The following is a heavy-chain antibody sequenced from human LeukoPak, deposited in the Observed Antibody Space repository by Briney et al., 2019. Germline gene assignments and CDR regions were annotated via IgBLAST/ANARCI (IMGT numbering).Heavy chain of an antibody. CDR1: GFTFSSYA. CDR3: ARDPADNYYYYGMDV. V-gene: IGHV3-30-3*01. J-gene: IGHJ6*02. D-gene: IGHD2-2*01. CDR2: ISYDGSNK. Sequence: TGGSLRLSCAASGFTFSSYAMHWVRQAPGKGLEWVAVISYDGSNKYYADSVKGRFTISRDNSKDTLYLQTNSLRAEDTAVYYCARDPADNYYYYGMDVWGQGTTVTVSS.